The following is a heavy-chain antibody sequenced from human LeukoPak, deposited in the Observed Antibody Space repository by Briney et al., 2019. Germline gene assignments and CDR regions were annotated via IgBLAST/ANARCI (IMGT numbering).Heavy chain of an antibody. V-gene: IGHV3-72*01. CDR1: GFIFSDYI. CDR3: SRDGGEGGNSAFDI. D-gene: IGHD4-23*01. CDR2: IRTRINSSTT. J-gene: IGHJ3*02. Sequence: GGSLRLSCAASGFIFSDYIMDWVRQAPGKGLEWVGRIRTRINSSTTEYAASVKGRFTISRDDSKNSMYLHMNSLKTEDTAVYHCSRDGGEGGNSAFDIWCQGTMVTVSS.